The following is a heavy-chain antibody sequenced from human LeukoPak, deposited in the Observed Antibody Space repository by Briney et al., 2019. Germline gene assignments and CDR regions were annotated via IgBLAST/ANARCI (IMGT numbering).Heavy chain of an antibody. CDR3: ARAPDYGDFCFDY. D-gene: IGHD4-17*01. CDR1: GGTFSSYA. J-gene: IGHJ4*02. V-gene: IGHV1-69*13. CDR2: IIPIFGTA. Sequence: EASVTVSCTASGGTFSSYAISWVRQAPGQGLEWMGGIIPIFGTANYAQKFQGRVTITADESTSTAYMELSSLRSEDTAVYYCARAPDYGDFCFDYWGQGTLVTVSS.